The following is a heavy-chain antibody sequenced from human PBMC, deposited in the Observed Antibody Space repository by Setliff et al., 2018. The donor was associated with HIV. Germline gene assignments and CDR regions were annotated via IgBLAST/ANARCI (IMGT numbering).Heavy chain of an antibody. CDR2: VYFSGDA. Sequence: SETLSLTCTVSGAPIDRFFWSWIRQPPGMGLEWIGNVYFSGDATYNPSLKTRVTISIQTSRSQFSLTLRSVTAADTATYYCARDLASSYFDFWGQGAPVTVSS. J-gene: IGHJ4*02. CDR1: GAPIDRFF. V-gene: IGHV4-59*01. CDR3: ARDLASSYFDF. D-gene: IGHD3-16*01.